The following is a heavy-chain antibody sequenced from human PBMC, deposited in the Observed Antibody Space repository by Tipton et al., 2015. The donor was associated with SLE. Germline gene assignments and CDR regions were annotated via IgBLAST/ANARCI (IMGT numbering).Heavy chain of an antibody. Sequence: TLSLTCTVSGDSFSSGSSSWNWVRQPAGKGLEWIGNIYYGGGTYYNPSLESRVTISLDTSKNQFSLKLNSVTAADTAVYYCARSTDQNWFDPWGQGTLVTVSS. J-gene: IGHJ5*02. CDR1: GDSFSSGSSS. D-gene: IGHD2-2*01. CDR2: IYYGGGT. V-gene: IGHV4-31*03. CDR3: ARSTDQNWFDP.